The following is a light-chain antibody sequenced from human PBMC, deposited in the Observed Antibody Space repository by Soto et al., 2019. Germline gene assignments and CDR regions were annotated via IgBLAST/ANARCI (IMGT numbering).Light chain of an antibody. CDR2: EVS. CDR3: SSYTSSSTYV. Sequence: QSVLTQPASVSGSPGQSITISCTGTSSDVGGYNYVSWYQQHPGKDPKLMIYEVSNRPSGVSNRFSGSKSGNTASLTISGLQAEDEAHYYCSSYTSSSTYVFGPGTKVTVL. V-gene: IGLV2-14*01. J-gene: IGLJ1*01. CDR1: SSDVGGYNY.